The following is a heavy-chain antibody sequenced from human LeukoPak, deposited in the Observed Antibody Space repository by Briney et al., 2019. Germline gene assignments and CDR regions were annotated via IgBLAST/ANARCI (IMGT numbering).Heavy chain of an antibody. V-gene: IGHV1-58*01. J-gene: IGHJ5*02. CDR2: IVVGSGNT. CDR3: ARLLGRVDNWFDP. Sequence: ASVKVSCKASGFTFTSSAVQWVRQARGQRLEWIGWIVVGSGNTNYAQKFQERVTITRDMSTSTAYMELSSLRSEDTAVYYCARLLGRVDNWFDPWGQGTLVTVSS. CDR1: GFTFTSSA. D-gene: IGHD3-10*01.